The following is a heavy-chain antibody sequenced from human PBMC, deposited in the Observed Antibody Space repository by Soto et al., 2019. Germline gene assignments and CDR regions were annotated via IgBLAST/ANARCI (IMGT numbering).Heavy chain of an antibody. V-gene: IGHV1-24*01. CDR3: ATINSIAAAGTYAY. CDR1: GYTLTELS. J-gene: IGHJ4*02. CDR2: FDPEDGET. Sequence: ASVKVSCKVSGYTLTELSMHWVRQAPGKGLEWMGGFDPEDGETIYAQKFQGRVTMTEDTSTDTAYMELSSLRSEDTAVYYCATINSIAAAGTYAYWGQGTLVTVSS. D-gene: IGHD6-13*01.